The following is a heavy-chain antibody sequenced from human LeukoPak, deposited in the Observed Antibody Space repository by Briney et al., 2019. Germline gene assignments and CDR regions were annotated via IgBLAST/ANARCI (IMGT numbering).Heavy chain of an antibody. CDR1: GFTFSSYW. Sequence: PGGSLRLSCAASGFTFSSYWMSWVRQAPGKGLEWVANIKQDGSEKYYVDPVKGRFTISRDNAKNSLYLQMNSLRAEDTAVYYCAREDYYYYYGMDVWGQGTTVTVSS. CDR2: IKQDGSEK. CDR3: AREDYYYYYGMDV. V-gene: IGHV3-7*01. J-gene: IGHJ6*02.